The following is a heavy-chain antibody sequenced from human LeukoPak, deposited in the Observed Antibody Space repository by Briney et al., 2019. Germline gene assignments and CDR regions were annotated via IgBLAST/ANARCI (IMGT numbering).Heavy chain of an antibody. D-gene: IGHD4-17*01. CDR1: GFTFSSYA. Sequence: GGSLRLSCAASGFTFSSYAMNWVRQAPGKGLEWVSAISGGAGSTYYADSVKGRFTISRDNSKNTLYLQMNSLRAEDTAVYYCANQANDYGALDYWGQGTLVTVSS. V-gene: IGHV3-23*01. CDR3: ANQANDYGALDY. CDR2: ISGGAGST. J-gene: IGHJ4*02.